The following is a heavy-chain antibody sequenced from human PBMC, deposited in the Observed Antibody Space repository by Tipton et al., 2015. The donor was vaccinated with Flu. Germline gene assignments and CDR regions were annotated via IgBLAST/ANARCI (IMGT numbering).Heavy chain of an antibody. CDR2: INHSGST. CDR1: GGSFSGYY. D-gene: IGHD3-10*01. Sequence: TLSLTCAVYGGSFSGYYWSWIRQPPGKGLEWIGEINHSGSTNYNPSLKSRVTISVDTSKNQFSLKLSSVTAADTAVYYCAREPSPYYHGSRSRTFDYWGQGTLVTVSS. CDR3: AREPSPYYHGSRSRTFDY. V-gene: IGHV4-34*01. J-gene: IGHJ4*02.